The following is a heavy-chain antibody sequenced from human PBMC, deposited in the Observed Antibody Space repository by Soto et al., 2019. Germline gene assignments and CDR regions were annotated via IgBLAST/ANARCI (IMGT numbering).Heavy chain of an antibody. CDR2: IYYTGST. CDR3: ARGVLSNFHWFTP. Sequence: SETLSLTCTVSGGSISSDIYHWTWIRQPPGKGLEWIGSIYYTGSTYHNPSLKSRVIISADTSSDKFSLKLTSVTVADTAVYYCARGVLSNFHWFTPWGQGTPVTVSS. V-gene: IGHV4-30-4*08. D-gene: IGHD3-3*01. CDR1: GGSISSDIYH. J-gene: IGHJ5*02.